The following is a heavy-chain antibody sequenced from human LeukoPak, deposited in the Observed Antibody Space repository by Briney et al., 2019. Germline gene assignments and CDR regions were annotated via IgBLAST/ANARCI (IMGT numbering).Heavy chain of an antibody. D-gene: IGHD7-27*01. J-gene: IGHJ4*02. V-gene: IGHV3-23*01. CDR3: AKDGGLWVSAHWGDS. CDR1: GFIFSSYV. CDR2: ISGSGSPS. Sequence: GGSLRLSCAASGFIFSSYVMSWVRQAPGMGLEWVSGISGSGSPSFYADSVKGRFTVSRDNSKNTLFLQMNSLRAEDTAVYYCAKDGGLWVSAHWGDSWGRGTLVTVSS.